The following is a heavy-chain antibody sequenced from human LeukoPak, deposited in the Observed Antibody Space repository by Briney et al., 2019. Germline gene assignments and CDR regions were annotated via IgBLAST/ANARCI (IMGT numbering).Heavy chain of an antibody. J-gene: IGHJ4*02. Sequence: GGPVRLFCAASGFTFSRYSMNWVRQAPGKGLEGVSSISSSSSYIYYADSVKGRFTISRHNAKNSLYLQMNSLRAEDTAVYYCARGINDRAGDYWGQGTLVTVSS. CDR3: ARGINDRAGDY. CDR1: GFTFSRYS. V-gene: IGHV3-21*01. D-gene: IGHD3-22*01. CDR2: ISSSSSYI.